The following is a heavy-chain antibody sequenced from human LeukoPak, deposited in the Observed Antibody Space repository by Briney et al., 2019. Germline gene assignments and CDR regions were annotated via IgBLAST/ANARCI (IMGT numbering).Heavy chain of an antibody. CDR2: IKQDGSEK. D-gene: IGHD2-8*01. V-gene: IGHV3-7*01. CDR3: ARSVYAYYFDY. Sequence: GGSLRLSCAASGFTFSSYGMHWVRQAPGKGLEWVANIKQDGSEKYYVDSVKGRFTISRDNAKNSLYLQMNSLRAEDTAVYYCARSVYAYYFDYWGQGTLVTVSS. J-gene: IGHJ4*02. CDR1: GFTFSSYG.